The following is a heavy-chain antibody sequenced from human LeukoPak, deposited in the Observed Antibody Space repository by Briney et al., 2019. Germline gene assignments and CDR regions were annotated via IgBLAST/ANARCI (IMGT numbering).Heavy chain of an antibody. V-gene: IGHV3-64*01. CDR2: ICGNGSRT. CDR3: AREGIYYYYMDV. CDR1: GFTFSSYA. Sequence: PGGSLRLSCAASGFTFSSYAMHWVRQAPGKGLEYVSAICGNGSRTYYANSVKGRFTISRDNSKNTRYLQMGSRRAEGMAVYYCAREGIYYYYMDVWGKGTTVTISS. J-gene: IGHJ6*03.